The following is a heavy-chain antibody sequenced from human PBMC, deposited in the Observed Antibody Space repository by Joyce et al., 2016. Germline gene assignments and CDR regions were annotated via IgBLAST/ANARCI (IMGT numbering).Heavy chain of an antibody. CDR2: IYYSVST. V-gene: IGHV4-59*01. D-gene: IGHD3-10*01. CDR1: GGSISSYY. Sequence: QVQLQESGPGLVKPSETLSLNCTVSGGSISSYYWTWIRQHPGKGLEWIGYIYYSVSTNYHPSLKNRVTISIDTSKKQFSLKVRSVTAADTAVYYCARDRGYYGSGRPRNYYYGMDVWGRGTTVTVSS. CDR3: ARDRGYYGSGRPRNYYYGMDV. J-gene: IGHJ6*02.